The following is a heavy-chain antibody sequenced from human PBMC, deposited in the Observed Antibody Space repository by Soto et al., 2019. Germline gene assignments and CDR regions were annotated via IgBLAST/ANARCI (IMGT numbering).Heavy chain of an antibody. CDR2: MTSDMRTI. D-gene: IGHD6-19*01. Sequence: EVQLVESGGGLVQPGGSLRLSCAASGFTFSVYSMNWIRQAPGKGLHWISYMTSDMRTIRYADSVKGRFTISRDNDKNLVYLQMTSLRDEDTAVYYCARSVEGHFDYCGQGALVTVSS. CDR3: ARSVEGHFDY. J-gene: IGHJ4*02. V-gene: IGHV3-48*02. CDR1: GFTFSVYS.